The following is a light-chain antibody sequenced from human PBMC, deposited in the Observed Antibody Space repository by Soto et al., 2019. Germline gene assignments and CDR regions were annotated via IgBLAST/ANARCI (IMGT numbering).Light chain of an antibody. CDR1: QSVSSSY. Sequence: IVLTQSPGTLSLSPWERATLSCRASQSVSSSYLAWYQQKPGQAPRLLIYGSSTRATGVPARFSGSGSGADFTLTISNLQSEDFAVYYCQQYTNWPPITFGQGTRLEIK. V-gene: IGKV3-15*01. CDR3: QQYTNWPPIT. J-gene: IGKJ5*01. CDR2: GSS.